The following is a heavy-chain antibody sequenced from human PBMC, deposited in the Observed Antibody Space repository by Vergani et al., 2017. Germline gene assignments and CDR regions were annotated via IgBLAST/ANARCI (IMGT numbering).Heavy chain of an antibody. CDR2: ISYDGSNK. D-gene: IGHD2-2*01. CDR1: GFTFSSYG. Sequence: QVQLVESGGGVVQPGRSLRLSCAASGFTFSSYGMHWVRQAPGKGLEWVAVISYDGSNKYYADSVKGRFTISRDNYKNTLYLQMNSLRAEDTAVYYCAKGRKDIVVVPAASGDYWGQGTLVTVSS. CDR3: AKGRKDIVVVPAASGDY. V-gene: IGHV3-30*18. J-gene: IGHJ4*02.